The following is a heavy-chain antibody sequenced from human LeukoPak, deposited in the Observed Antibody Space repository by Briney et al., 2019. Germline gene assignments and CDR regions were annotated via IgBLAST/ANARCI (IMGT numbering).Heavy chain of an antibody. V-gene: IGHV3-30-3*02. Sequence: GGSLRLSCAASGFTFSGYPIHWVRQAPGKGLEWVAVISYDGSNKYYADSVKGRFTISRDNSKNTLYLQMNSLRAEDTAVYYCAKDRYDSSGDYFDYWGQGTLVTVSS. CDR1: GFTFSGYP. J-gene: IGHJ4*02. D-gene: IGHD3-22*01. CDR2: ISYDGSNK. CDR3: AKDRYDSSGDYFDY.